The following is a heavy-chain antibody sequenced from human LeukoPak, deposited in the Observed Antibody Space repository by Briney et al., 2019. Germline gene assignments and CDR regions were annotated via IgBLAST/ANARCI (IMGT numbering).Heavy chain of an antibody. V-gene: IGHV1-18*01. J-gene: IGHJ4*02. CDR3: ARAPAGTKEGFHY. CDR2: ISAYNGNT. D-gene: IGHD6-19*01. Sequence: ASVKVSCKASGYTFTSYGISWVRQAPGQGLEWMGWISAYNGNTNYAQKLRGRVTMTTHTSTSTAYMELRSLRPDDTALYYCARAPAGTKEGFHYWAQGTLVTVSS. CDR1: GYTFTSYG.